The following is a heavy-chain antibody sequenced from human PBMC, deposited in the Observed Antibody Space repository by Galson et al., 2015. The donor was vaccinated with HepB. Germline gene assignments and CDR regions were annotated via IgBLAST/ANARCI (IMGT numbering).Heavy chain of an antibody. CDR2: ISGSGGRR. J-gene: IGHJ5*02. Sequence: SLRLSCAVSGFTFSSYAMSWVRQAPGKGLEWVSVISGSGGRRYYADSVKGRFTISRDNSKNTLYLQMNSLRAEHTAVYYCARMGSYGDYDFDPWGQGTLVTVSS. V-gene: IGHV3-23*01. CDR3: ARMGSYGDYDFDP. CDR1: GFTFSSYA. D-gene: IGHD4-17*01.